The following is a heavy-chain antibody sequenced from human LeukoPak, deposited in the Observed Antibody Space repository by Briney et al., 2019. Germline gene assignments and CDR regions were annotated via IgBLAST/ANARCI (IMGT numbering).Heavy chain of an antibody. CDR2: LYSDGTA. CDR3: ARVAYYRVTADQITDAFDV. J-gene: IGHJ3*01. CDR1: GFTVSSHY. D-gene: IGHD2-21*02. V-gene: IGHV3-66*01. Sequence: GGSLRLSCAASGFTVSSHYMNWVRQAPGKGLQWVSVLYSDGTAYYADSVKGRFTISRDNSRSTLYLQMNSLRAEDTAVYFCARVAYYRVTADQITDAFDVWGRGTAVTVSS.